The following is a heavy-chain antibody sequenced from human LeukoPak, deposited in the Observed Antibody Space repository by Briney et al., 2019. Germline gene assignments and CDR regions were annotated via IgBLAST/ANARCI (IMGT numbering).Heavy chain of an antibody. Sequence: GGSLRLSCAASGFTFSTYWMHWVRQAPGKGLMWVSRISGDGSSTSYADSVKGRFTISRDNAKSTLYLQMNSLRAEDTAVYYCARVVVVAARLDYWGQGTLVTVSS. CDR2: ISGDGSST. CDR3: ARVVVVAARLDY. V-gene: IGHV3-74*01. D-gene: IGHD2-15*01. CDR1: GFTFSTYW. J-gene: IGHJ4*02.